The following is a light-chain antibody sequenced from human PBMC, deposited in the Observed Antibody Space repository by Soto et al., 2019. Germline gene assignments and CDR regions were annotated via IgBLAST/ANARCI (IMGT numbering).Light chain of an antibody. CDR1: QSVSSSY. J-gene: IGKJ2*01. V-gene: IGKV3-20*01. Sequence: EIVLTQSPGTLSLSPGERATLSCRASQSVSSSYLSWYQQKPGQAPSLLIYGASSRATGIPDRFSGSGSGADCTLTIITLAHEGFEVYYCEQYGSSPPYTFGQGTKLEIK. CDR3: EQYGSSPPYT. CDR2: GAS.